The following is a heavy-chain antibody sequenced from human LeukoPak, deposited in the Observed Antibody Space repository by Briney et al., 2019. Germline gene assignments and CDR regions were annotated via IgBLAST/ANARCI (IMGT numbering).Heavy chain of an antibody. D-gene: IGHD1-26*01. V-gene: IGHV1-18*01. CDR1: GYTFTSYG. J-gene: IGHJ4*02. CDR2: ISAYNGNT. CDR3: ATAKLSGSYLGAFDY. Sequence: ASVKVSCKASGYTFTSYGISWVRQAPGQGLEWMGWISAYNGNTNYAQKLQGRVTMTTDTSTSTAYMELRSLRSDDTAVYYCATAKLSGSYLGAFDYWGQGTLVTVSS.